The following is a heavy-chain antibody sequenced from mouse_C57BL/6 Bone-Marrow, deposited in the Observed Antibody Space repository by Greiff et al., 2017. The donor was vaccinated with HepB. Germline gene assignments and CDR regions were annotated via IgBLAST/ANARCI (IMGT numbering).Heavy chain of an antibody. CDR2: IDPENGDT. J-gene: IGHJ2*01. Sequence: VQLKESGAELVRPGASVKLSCTASGFNIKDDYMHWVKQRPEQGLEWIGWIDPENGDTEYASKCQGKATITADTSSNTAYLQLSSLTSEDTAVYYCTTLGGSPFDYWGQGTTLTVSS. CDR1: GFNIKDDY. CDR3: TTLGGSPFDY. V-gene: IGHV14-4*01. D-gene: IGHD1-1*01.